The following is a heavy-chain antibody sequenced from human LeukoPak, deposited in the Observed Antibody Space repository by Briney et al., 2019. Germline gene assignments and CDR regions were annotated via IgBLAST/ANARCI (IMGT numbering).Heavy chain of an antibody. D-gene: IGHD3-22*01. CDR1: GGSISSSSYY. J-gene: IGHJ5*02. V-gene: IGHV4-61*02. Sequence: SETLSLTCTVSGGSISSSSYYWSWIRQPAGKGLEWIGRIYTSGSTNYNPSLKSRITMSVDTSKNQFSLKLSSVTAADTAVYYCAPPPYYYEANGYSVAWGQGTLVTVSS. CDR3: APPPYYYEANGYSVA. CDR2: IYTSGST.